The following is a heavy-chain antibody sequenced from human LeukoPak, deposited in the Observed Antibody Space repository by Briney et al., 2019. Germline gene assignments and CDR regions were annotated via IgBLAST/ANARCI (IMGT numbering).Heavy chain of an antibody. Sequence: GGSLTLSCAASGFTLSKHWMTWVSQAPGEGLECVAIIKQDGSEKYYVNSVKGRFTISRDNAKNSLYLQMNSLRVEDTAVYYCGREWAVDFWGQGNLVTVSS. CDR3: GREWAVDF. V-gene: IGHV3-7*01. J-gene: IGHJ4*02. CDR1: GFTLSKHW. CDR2: IKQDGSEK.